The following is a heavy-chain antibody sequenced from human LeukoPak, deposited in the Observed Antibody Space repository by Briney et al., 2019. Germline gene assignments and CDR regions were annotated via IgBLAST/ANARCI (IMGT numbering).Heavy chain of an antibody. CDR3: ARDRPTGASRVFVVQ. Sequence: GGPLRLSCTASGFTFSNHAMTWVRQAPGKGLEWVSSMSRGGTYIYYADSVRGRFTISRDNAKNSLYLVMNSLRAEDTATYYCARDRPTGASRVFVVQWGQGTLVTVSS. CDR1: GFTFSNHA. V-gene: IGHV3-21*01. J-gene: IGHJ4*02. D-gene: IGHD2-15*01. CDR2: MSRGGTYI.